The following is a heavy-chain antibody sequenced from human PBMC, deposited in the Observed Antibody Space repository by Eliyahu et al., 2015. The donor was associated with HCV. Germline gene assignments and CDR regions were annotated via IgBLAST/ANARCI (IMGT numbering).Heavy chain of an antibody. CDR2: INHSGST. CDR1: GGSFSGYY. V-gene: IGHV4-34*01. Sequence: QVQLQQWGAGLLKPSETLSLTCAVYGGSFSGYYWXWTRQPPGKGLEWIGEINHSGSTNYNPSLKSRVTISVDTSKKQFSLKLSSVTAADTAVHYCARGLWSGYYDSSGYYYTNAFDIWGQGTMVTVSS. D-gene: IGHD3-22*01. CDR3: ARGLWSGYYDSSGYYYTNAFDI. J-gene: IGHJ3*02.